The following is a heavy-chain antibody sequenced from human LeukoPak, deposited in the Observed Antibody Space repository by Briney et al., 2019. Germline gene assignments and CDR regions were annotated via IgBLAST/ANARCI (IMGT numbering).Heavy chain of an antibody. CDR1: GFIFSRYA. V-gene: IGHV3-64*01. J-gene: IGHJ4*02. CDR3: AREERGHAIDY. CDR2: INSNGDST. Sequence: GGSLRLSCATSGFIFSRYAMHWVRRAPGKGLEFVSAINSNGDSTYYATSVRGRFSISRDNSKNMLYLQMGSVKPEDMGVYYCAREERGHAIDYWGQGTLVTVSS.